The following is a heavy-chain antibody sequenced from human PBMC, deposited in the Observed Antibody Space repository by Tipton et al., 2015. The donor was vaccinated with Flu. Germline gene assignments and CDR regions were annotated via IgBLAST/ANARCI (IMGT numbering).Heavy chain of an antibody. D-gene: IGHD6-13*01. Sequence: TLSLTCTVSGGSISSSSYYWGWIRQPPGKGLEWIGSIYYSGSTYYNPSLKSRVTISVDTSKNQFSLKLSSVTAADTAVYYCARHGPVGLPAIAAAGWFDPWGQGTLVTVSS. CDR3: ARHGPVGLPAIAAAGWFDP. CDR1: GGSISSSSYY. V-gene: IGHV4-39*01. J-gene: IGHJ5*02. CDR2: IYYSGST.